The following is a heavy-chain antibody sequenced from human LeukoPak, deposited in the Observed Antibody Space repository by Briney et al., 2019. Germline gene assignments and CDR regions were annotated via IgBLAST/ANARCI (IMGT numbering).Heavy chain of an antibody. V-gene: IGHV4-4*07. CDR1: GGSISSYY. D-gene: IGHD3-10*01. CDR3: AGDWSYYGSGSYFNPNWFDP. CDR2: IYTSGST. Sequence: SETLSLTCTVSGGSISSYYWSWIRQPAGKGLEWIGRIYTSGSTNYNPSLKSRVTMSVDTSKNQFSLKLSSVTAADTAVYYCAGDWSYYGSGSYFNPNWFDPWGQGTLVTVSS. J-gene: IGHJ5*02.